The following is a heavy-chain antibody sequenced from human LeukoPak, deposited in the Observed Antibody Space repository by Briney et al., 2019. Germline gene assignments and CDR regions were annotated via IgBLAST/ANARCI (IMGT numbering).Heavy chain of an antibody. CDR3: ARDMTTVVTTFDY. CDR2: INPNSGGT. D-gene: IGHD4-23*01. V-gene: IGHV1-2*02. Sequence: ASVTVSCKASGYTFTGYYMHWVRQAPGQGLEWMGWINPNSGGTNYAQKLQGRVTMTTDTSTSTAYMELRSLRSDDTAVYYCARDMTTVVTTFDYWGQGTLVTVSS. J-gene: IGHJ4*02. CDR1: GYTFTGYY.